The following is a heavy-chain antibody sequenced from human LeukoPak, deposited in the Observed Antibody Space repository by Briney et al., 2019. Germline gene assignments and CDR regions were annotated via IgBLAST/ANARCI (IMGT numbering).Heavy chain of an antibody. Sequence: GGSLRLSCAASGFTFSSYSMNWVRQAPGKGLEWVSSISSSSSYMYYADSGKGRFTIPRYNAKTSLYLQMNSLRAEDTAVYYCARDGHSSSSGLGYWGQGTLVTVSS. J-gene: IGHJ4*02. CDR1: GFTFSSYS. CDR3: ARDGHSSSSGLGY. V-gene: IGHV3-21*01. CDR2: ISSSSSYM. D-gene: IGHD6-6*01.